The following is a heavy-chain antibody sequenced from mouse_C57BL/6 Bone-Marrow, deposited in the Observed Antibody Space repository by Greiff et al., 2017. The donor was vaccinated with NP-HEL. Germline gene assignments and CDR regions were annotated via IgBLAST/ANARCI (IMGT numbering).Heavy chain of an antibody. CDR3: ARDGGFITTLVAPLAA. Sequence: EVQGVESGGGLVKPGGSLKLSCAASGFTFSSYAMSWVRQTPEKRLEWVATISDGGSYTYYPDNVKGRFTISRDNAKNNLYLQMSHLKSEDTAMYNCARDGGFITTLVAPLAAGGQGPLATVSA. CDR2: ISDGGSYT. CDR1: GFTFSSYA. J-gene: IGHJ3*01. D-gene: IGHD1-1*01. V-gene: IGHV5-4*01.